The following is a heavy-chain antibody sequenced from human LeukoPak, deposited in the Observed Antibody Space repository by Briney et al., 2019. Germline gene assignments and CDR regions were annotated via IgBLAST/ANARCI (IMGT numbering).Heavy chain of an antibody. J-gene: IGHJ6*03. V-gene: IGHV3-23*01. CDR3: TTGTSNYYYYMDV. CDR2: ISGSGGST. CDR1: GFTFSSYG. D-gene: IGHD2-2*01. Sequence: PGGSLRLSCAASGFTFSSYGMSWVRQAPGKGLEWVSAISGSGGSTYYADSVKGRFTISRDNSKNTLYLQMNSLKTEDTAVYYCTTGTSNYYYYMDVWGKGTTVTVSS.